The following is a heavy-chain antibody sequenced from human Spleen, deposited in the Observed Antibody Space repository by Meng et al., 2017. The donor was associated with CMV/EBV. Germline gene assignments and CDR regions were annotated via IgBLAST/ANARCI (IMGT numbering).Heavy chain of an antibody. CDR3: AKFPDRRDTGF. V-gene: IGHV4-39*02. CDR1: GAPISSGTRY. J-gene: IGHJ4*02. Sequence: CSVSGAPISSGTRYWGWVRQSPGKGLEWIGSIFSGGQTFYSPSLRSRVILAVDTSKNHFSLKMTSLTAADTAVYFCAKFPDRRDTGFWGRGALVTVSS. D-gene: IGHD1-14*01. CDR2: IFSGGQT.